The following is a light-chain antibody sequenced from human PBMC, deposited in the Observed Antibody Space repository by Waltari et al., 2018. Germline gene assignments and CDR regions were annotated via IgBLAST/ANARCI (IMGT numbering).Light chain of an antibody. CDR2: KVS. V-gene: IGKV2-30*01. CDR3: MQGTHWPRT. CDR1: QSLVYSDGNTY. J-gene: IGKJ1*01. Sequence: DVVMTQSPLSLPVTLGQPASISCRSTQSLVYSDGNTYLSWFQQRPGQSPRRLIYKVSNRGSGVPDRFSGSGSGTVFTLKISRVEAEDVGFYYCMQGTHWPRTFGPGTKVEIK.